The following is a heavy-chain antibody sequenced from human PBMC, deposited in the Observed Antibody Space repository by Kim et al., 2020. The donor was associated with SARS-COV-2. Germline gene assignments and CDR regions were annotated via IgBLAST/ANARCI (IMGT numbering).Heavy chain of an antibody. CDR3: AGHEKGVLDY. Sequence: SETLSLTCTVSGGSISSYYWSWIRQPPGKGLEWIGYIYYSGSTNYNPSLKSRVTISVDTSKNQFSLKLSSVTAADTAVYYCAGHEKGVLDYWGQGTLVTVSS. V-gene: IGHV4-59*08. CDR2: IYYSGST. J-gene: IGHJ4*02. CDR1: GGSISSYY.